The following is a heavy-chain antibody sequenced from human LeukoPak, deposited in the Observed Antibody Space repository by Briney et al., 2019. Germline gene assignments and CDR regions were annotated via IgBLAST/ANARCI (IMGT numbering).Heavy chain of an antibody. CDR2: INPNSGGT. CDR3: ARDPGATTTNNWFDP. D-gene: IGHD1-26*01. Sequence: ASVKVSCKASGYTFTGYYMHWVRQAPGQGLEWMGWINPNSGGTNYAQKFQGRVTMTRDTSISTAYMELSRLRSDDTAVYYCARDPGATTTNNWFDPWGQGTLVTVSS. V-gene: IGHV1-2*02. CDR1: GYTFTGYY. J-gene: IGHJ5*02.